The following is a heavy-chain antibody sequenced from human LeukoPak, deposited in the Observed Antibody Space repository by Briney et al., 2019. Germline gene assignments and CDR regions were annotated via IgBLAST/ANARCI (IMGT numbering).Heavy chain of an antibody. V-gene: IGHV1-18*01. CDR3: ASAISLVVPGFDY. D-gene: IGHD2-15*01. CDR2: ISAYNGNT. Sequence: GASVKVSCKASGYSFTSNGISWVRQAPGQGLEWMGWISAYNGNTKYAQKFQGRVTMTTDTSTSTAYMELRSLRSDDTAVYYCASAISLVVPGFDYWGQGTLVTVSS. CDR1: GYSFTSNG. J-gene: IGHJ4*02.